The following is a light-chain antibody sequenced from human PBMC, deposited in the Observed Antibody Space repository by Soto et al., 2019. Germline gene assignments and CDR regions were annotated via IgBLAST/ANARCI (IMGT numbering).Light chain of an antibody. CDR2: GAS. CDR3: LQDNNYPWT. V-gene: IGKV1-6*01. CDR1: QAIRSD. J-gene: IGKJ1*01. Sequence: AIQMTQSPSSLSASVGDRVTISCRASQAIRSDLGWYQQKPGKAPNLLIYGASGLESGVPSRFSGSGSGTDFTLTISSLQPEDFATYYCLQDNNYPWTFGQGTKVEI.